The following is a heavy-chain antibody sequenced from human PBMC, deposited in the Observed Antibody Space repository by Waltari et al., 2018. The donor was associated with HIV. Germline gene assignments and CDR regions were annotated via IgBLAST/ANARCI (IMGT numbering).Heavy chain of an antibody. Sequence: EVQVVDSGGGLVEPGGSLRLSCAASGFTFGSYSMIWVRQAPGKGLEWVSSISSSSSYIYYADSVKGRFTISRDNAKNSLYLQMNSLRAEDTAVYYCARGDYRVVYLDYWGQGTLVTVSS. D-gene: IGHD4-17*01. CDR3: ARGDYRVVYLDY. CDR2: ISSSSSYI. J-gene: IGHJ4*02. CDR1: GFTFGSYS. V-gene: IGHV3-21*01.